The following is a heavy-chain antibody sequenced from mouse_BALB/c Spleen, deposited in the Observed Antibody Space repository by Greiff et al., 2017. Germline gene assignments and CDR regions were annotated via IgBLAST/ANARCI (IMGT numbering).Heavy chain of an antibody. CDR3: ARGQYPYYYAMDY. D-gene: IGHD5-1*01. V-gene: IGHV5-6-5*01. J-gene: IGHJ4*01. CDR1: GFTFSSYA. CDR2: ISSGGST. Sequence: EVHLVESGGGLVKPGGSLKLSCAASGFTFSSYAMSWVRQTPEKRLEWVASISSGGSTYYPDSVKGRFTISRDNARNILYLQMSSLRSEDTAMYYCARGQYPYYYAMDYWGQGTSVTVSS.